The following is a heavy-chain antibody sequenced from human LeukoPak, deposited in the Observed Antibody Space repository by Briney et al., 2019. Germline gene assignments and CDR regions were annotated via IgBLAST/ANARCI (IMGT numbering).Heavy chain of an antibody. CDR1: GFSFSSYA. Sequence: GALRLSCAASGFSFSSYAMTWVRQAPGKGLEWVSSIDAGGGDTYHSDSVKGRLTISRDNSMNTLYLQMNSLRADDAAVYYCGRPTKYWLVRGNGVDVWGQGTTVTVSS. J-gene: IGHJ6*02. D-gene: IGHD6-19*01. V-gene: IGHV3-23*01. CDR2: IDAGGGDT. CDR3: GRPTKYWLVRGNGVDV.